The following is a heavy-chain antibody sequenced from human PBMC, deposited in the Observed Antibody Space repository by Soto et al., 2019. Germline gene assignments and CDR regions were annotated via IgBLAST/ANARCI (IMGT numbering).Heavy chain of an antibody. CDR3: AIDVFRYFDWLSHPRHY. CDR1: GFTFSSYA. D-gene: IGHD3-9*01. J-gene: IGHJ4*02. Sequence: GGSLRLSCAASGFTFSSYAMSWVRQAPGKGLEWVSAISGSGGSTYYADSVKGRFTISRDNSKNTLYLQMNSLRAEDTAVYYCAIDVFRYFDWLSHPRHYWGQGTLVTVSS. CDR2: ISGSGGST. V-gene: IGHV3-23*01.